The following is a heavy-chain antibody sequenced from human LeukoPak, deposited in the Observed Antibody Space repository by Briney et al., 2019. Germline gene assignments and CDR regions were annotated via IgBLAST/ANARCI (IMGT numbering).Heavy chain of an antibody. D-gene: IGHD6-19*01. CDR1: GFTFSSYA. CDR3: AKDTVAGTLGDY. J-gene: IGHJ4*02. CDR2: ISGSGGST. Sequence: GGSLRLSCAASGFTFSSYAMSWVRQAPVKGLEWVSAISGSGGSTYYADSVKGRFTISRDNSKNTLYLQMNSLRAEDTAVYYCAKDTVAGTLGDYWGQGTLVTVSS. V-gene: IGHV3-23*01.